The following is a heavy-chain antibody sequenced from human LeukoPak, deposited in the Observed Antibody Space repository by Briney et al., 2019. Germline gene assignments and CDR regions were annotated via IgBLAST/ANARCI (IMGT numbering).Heavy chain of an antibody. Sequence: ASVKVSCKASGYTFTSYYMHWVRQAPGQGLEWMGIINPSGGSTIYAQKFQGRVTMTEDTSTDTAYMELSSLRSEDTAVYYCATPIVGATNLDYWGQGTLVTVSS. CDR3: ATPIVGATNLDY. J-gene: IGHJ4*02. CDR1: GYTFTSYY. CDR2: INPSGGST. V-gene: IGHV1-46*01. D-gene: IGHD1-26*01.